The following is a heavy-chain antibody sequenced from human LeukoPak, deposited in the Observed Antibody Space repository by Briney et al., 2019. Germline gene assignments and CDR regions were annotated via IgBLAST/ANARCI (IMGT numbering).Heavy chain of an antibody. Sequence: ASVKVSCKASGGTFSSYAISWVRQAPGQGLEWMGRIIPNLGIANYAQKFQGRVTITADKSTSTAYMELSSLRSEDTAVYYCASVKDDFWSGYSDYWGQGTLVTVSS. CDR2: IIPNLGIA. D-gene: IGHD3-3*01. CDR3: ASVKDDFWSGYSDY. CDR1: GGTFSSYA. J-gene: IGHJ4*02. V-gene: IGHV1-69*04.